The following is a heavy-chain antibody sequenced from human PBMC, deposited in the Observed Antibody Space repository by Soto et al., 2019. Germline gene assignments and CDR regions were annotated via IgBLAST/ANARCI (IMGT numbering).Heavy chain of an antibody. CDR1: GYTFTSYD. CDR2: MNPNSGNT. V-gene: IGHV1-8*01. J-gene: IGHJ4*02. CDR3: ARVMLVAAAGNELFDY. D-gene: IGHD6-13*01. Sequence: QVQLVQSGAEVKKPGASVKVSCKASGYTFTSYDINWVRQATGQGLEWMGWMNPNSGNTGYAQKFQGRVTMTRNTSISKAYMELSSLRSEGTAVYYCARVMLVAAAGNELFDYWGQGTLVTVSS.